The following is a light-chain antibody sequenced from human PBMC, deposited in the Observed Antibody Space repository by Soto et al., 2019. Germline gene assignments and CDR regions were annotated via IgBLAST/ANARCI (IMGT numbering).Light chain of an antibody. J-gene: IGKJ1*01. CDR2: AAS. CDR1: QGIRND. V-gene: IGKV1-17*01. CDR3: LQHNSYTWT. Sequence: DIQMTQYPSSLSASVGDRVTITCRASQGIRNDLGWYQQKPGKAPKRLIYAASSLQSGVPSRLRGSGYGTELTITISSMQTEDFETYYCLQHNSYTWTFGHGTKVDIK.